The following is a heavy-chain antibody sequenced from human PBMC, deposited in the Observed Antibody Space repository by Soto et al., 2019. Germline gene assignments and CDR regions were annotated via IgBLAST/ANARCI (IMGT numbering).Heavy chain of an antibody. V-gene: IGHV4-59*01. Sequence: PETLSLTCTVSGDSITNYYWSWIRQPPGKGLEWIGYIYYSGSTNYNPSLKSRVTISVDTSKNQFSLRLSSVTAADTAVYSCARVLFPSYYYGMDGWGQGTTVTVSS. CDR2: IYYSGST. CDR1: GDSITNYY. J-gene: IGHJ6*02. CDR3: ARVLFPSYYYGMDG.